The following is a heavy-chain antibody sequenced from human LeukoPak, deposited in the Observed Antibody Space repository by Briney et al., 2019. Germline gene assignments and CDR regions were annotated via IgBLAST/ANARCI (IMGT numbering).Heavy chain of an antibody. J-gene: IGHJ6*03. D-gene: IGHD5-18*01. CDR2: IIPIFGTA. CDR1: GGTFSSYA. V-gene: IGHV1-69*05. Sequence: SVKVSCKASGGTFSSYAISWVRQAPGQGLEWMGRIIPIFGTANYAQKFQGRVTITTDESTSTAYMELSSLRSEDSAVYYCARDPLPQYTDYYYMDVWGKGTTVTVSS. CDR3: ARDPLPQYTDYYYMDV.